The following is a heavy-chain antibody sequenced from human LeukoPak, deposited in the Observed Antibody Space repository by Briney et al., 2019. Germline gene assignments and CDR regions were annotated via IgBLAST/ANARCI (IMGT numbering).Heavy chain of an antibody. CDR3: ARGSWGLLGY. D-gene: IGHD3-10*01. J-gene: IGHJ4*02. Sequence: PSETLSLTCAVYGGSFSDYYWTWIRQPPGKGLEWIGEINHSGSPNNNPSLKSRVSISFDTSKNQFSLKLTSVTAADTAVYYCARGSWGLLGYWGQGTLVTVSS. CDR1: GGSFSDYY. V-gene: IGHV4-34*01. CDR2: INHSGSP.